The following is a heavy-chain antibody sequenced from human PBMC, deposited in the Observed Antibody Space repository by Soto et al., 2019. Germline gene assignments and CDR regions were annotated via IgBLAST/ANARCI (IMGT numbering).Heavy chain of an antibody. Sequence: GGSLRLSCVVTGFTFDDYAMHWVRRAPGKGLEWVSGISWNSGAINYADSVKGRFTISRDNGKKSLYLQMNSLRKEDTALFYCARDSSSDYYVFSASDYWGQGALVTVSS. D-gene: IGHD2-21*02. CDR2: ISWNSGAI. V-gene: IGHV3-9*01. CDR3: ARDSSSDYYVFSASDY. J-gene: IGHJ4*02. CDR1: GFTFDDYA.